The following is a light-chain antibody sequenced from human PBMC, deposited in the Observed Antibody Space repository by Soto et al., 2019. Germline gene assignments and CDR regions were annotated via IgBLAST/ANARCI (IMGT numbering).Light chain of an antibody. CDR1: ESFRGL. CDR2: DAY. J-gene: IGKJ5*01. CDR3: QQRHMCPIT. Sequence: FWTQSPITLSLTPGEIATRSFRASESFRGLLAWYQQKPGQAPRLLIYDAYNRATGIPPRFSGSGSGTDFTLTISSLEPEDSAVYYCQQRHMCPITFGQGTRLEIK. V-gene: IGKV3-11*01.